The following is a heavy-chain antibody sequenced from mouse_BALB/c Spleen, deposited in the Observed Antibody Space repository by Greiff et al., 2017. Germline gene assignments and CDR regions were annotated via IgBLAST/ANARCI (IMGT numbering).Heavy chain of an antibody. Sequence: VQLQQSGAELARPGASVKMSCKASGYTFTSYTMHWVKQRPGQGLEWIGYINPSSGYTNYNQKFKDKATLTADKSSSTAYMQLSSLTSEDSAVYYCARDGNYDYYAMDYWGQGTSVTVSS. CDR3: ARDGNYDYYAMDY. D-gene: IGHD2-1*01. V-gene: IGHV1-4*01. CDR1: GYTFTSYT. CDR2: INPSSGYT. J-gene: IGHJ4*01.